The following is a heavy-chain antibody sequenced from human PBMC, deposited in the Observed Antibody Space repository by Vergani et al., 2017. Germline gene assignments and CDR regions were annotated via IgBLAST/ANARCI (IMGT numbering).Heavy chain of an antibody. CDR1: GFTFDDYA. D-gene: IGHD2-21*01. Sequence: VQLVESGGGVVQPGRSLRLSCAASGFTFDDYAMHWVRQAPGKGLEWVSGISWNSGSIGYADSVKGRFTISRDNSKNTLYLQMNSLRAEDTAVYYCAKDGIKGFDPWGQGTLVTVSS. J-gene: IGHJ5*02. CDR2: ISWNSGSI. CDR3: AKDGIKGFDP. V-gene: IGHV3-9*01.